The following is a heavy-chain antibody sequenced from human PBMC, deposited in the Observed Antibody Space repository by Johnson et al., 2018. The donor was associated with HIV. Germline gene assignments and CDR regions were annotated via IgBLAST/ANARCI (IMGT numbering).Heavy chain of an antibody. D-gene: IGHD6-19*01. CDR1: GFTFSTYG. CDR3: ARTTYSSPGAFDI. Sequence: QVQLVESGGGVVQPGRSLRLSCAASGFTFSTYGMHWVRQAPDKGLEWVALISFDGGTKYYADSVKGRFIISRDDSKDTLHLHMNSLRPEDTAVYYCARTTYSSPGAFDIWGQGTMVTVSS. J-gene: IGHJ3*02. CDR2: ISFDGGTK. V-gene: IGHV3-30*19.